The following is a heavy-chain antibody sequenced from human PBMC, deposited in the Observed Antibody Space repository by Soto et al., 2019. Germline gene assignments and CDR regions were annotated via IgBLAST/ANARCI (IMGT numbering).Heavy chain of an antibody. CDR1: GFTFTNYA. J-gene: IGHJ4*02. CDR2: SSGSGSGGST. V-gene: IGHV3-23*01. CDR3: AKDRDDYSNYVFDY. Sequence: EVQLLESGGGLVQPGGSLRLSCAASGFTFTNYAMTWVRQAPGKGLEWVSISSGSGSGGSTNYADSVKGRFTISRDNSKNTLYLQMNSLRVEDTAVYSCAKDRDDYSNYVFDYWGQGTLVTVSS. D-gene: IGHD4-4*01.